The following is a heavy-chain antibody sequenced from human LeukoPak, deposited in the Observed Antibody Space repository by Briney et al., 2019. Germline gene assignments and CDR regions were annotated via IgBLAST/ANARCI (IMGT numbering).Heavy chain of an antibody. V-gene: IGHV1-2*06. CDR3: ARDQGSLTRSWYTGY. J-gene: IGHJ4*02. Sequence: ASVKVSCKXSGYTFTGYHIHWVRQAPRQGLEWMGRINPYSGDTNFAQKFQGRVTMTRDTSITTAYMDLSSLTPDDAAVYFCARDQGSLTRSWYTGYWGQGTQVTVSS. CDR1: GYTFTGYH. D-gene: IGHD6-13*01. CDR2: INPYSGDT.